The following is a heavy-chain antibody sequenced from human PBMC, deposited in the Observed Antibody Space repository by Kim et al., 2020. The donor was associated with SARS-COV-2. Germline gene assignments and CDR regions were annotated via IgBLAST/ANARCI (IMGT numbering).Heavy chain of an antibody. CDR1: GGSISSYY. D-gene: IGHD2-2*01. CDR2: IYYSGST. V-gene: IGHV4-59*01. J-gene: IGHJ5*02. CDR3: ARDKGSRGRFDP. Sequence: SETLSLTCTVSGGSISSYYWSWIRQPPGKGLEWIGYIYYSGSTNYNPSLKSRVTISVDTSKNQFSLKLSSVTAAYTAVYYCARDKGSRGRFDPWGQGTLVTASS.